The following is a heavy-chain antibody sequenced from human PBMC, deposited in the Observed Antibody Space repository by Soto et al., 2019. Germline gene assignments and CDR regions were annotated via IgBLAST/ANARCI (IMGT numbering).Heavy chain of an antibody. CDR1: GFSLSNSGVG. V-gene: IGHV2-5*02. Sequence: QITLKESGHTLVKPTETLTLTCIFSGFSLSNSGVGVGWLRQPPGKALEWLALIYWDDDRRYSASLRSRLTITKDTSNNQVVLTMTNMDPMDTATYYCAHRPSYDPSGAFDYWGQGTLVTVSS. CDR3: AHRPSYDPSGAFDY. CDR2: IYWDDDR. D-gene: IGHD3-22*01. J-gene: IGHJ4*02.